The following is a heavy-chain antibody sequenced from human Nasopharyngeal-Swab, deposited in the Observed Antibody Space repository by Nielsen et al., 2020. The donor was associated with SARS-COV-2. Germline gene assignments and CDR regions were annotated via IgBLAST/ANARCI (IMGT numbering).Heavy chain of an antibody. J-gene: IGHJ6*02. D-gene: IGHD4-11*01. CDR3: ERLDYRYYYGMDV. CDR1: GYSFTSYW. Sequence: EPLRLSCKGSGYSFTSYWIGWVRQMPGKGLEWMGIFYPGDSDTRYSPSFQSQVTISAAKSLRPAYLQWSSLKASDTAMYYCERLDYRYYYGMDVWGQGTTVTVSS. V-gene: IGHV5-51*01. CDR2: FYPGDSDT.